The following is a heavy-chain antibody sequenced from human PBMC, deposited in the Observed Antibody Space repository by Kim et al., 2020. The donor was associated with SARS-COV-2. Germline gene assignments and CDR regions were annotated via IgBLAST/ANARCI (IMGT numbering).Heavy chain of an antibody. V-gene: IGHV1-69*13. J-gene: IGHJ5*02. Sequence: SVKVFCKASGGTFSSYAISWVRQAPGQGLEWMGGIIPIFGTANYAQKFQGRVTITADESTSTAYMELSSLRYEDTAVYYCASGPPRYFDWLLAGGWFDPWGQGTLVTVSS. CDR3: ASGPPRYFDWLLAGGWFDP. D-gene: IGHD3-9*01. CDR2: IIPIFGTA. CDR1: GGTFSSYA.